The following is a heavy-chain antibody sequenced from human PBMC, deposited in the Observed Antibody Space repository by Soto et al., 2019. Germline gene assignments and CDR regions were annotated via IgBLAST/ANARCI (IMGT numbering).Heavy chain of an antibody. CDR2: IKSKTDGGTT. Sequence: PGGSLRLSCAASGFTFSNAWMSWVRQAPGKGLEWVGRIKSKTDGGTTDYAAPVKGRFTISRDDSKNTLYLQMNSLKTEDTAVYYCTIAVAAAAWGYGMDVWGQGTTVTVSS. D-gene: IGHD6-13*01. CDR3: TIAVAAAAWGYGMDV. CDR1: GFTFSNAW. J-gene: IGHJ6*02. V-gene: IGHV3-15*01.